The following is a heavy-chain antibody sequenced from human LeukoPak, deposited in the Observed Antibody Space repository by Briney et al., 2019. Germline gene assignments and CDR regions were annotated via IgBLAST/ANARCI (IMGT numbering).Heavy chain of an antibody. CDR2: IYHSGST. Sequence: SETLSLTCAVSGGSISSSNWWSWVRQPPGQGLEWIGEIYHSGSTNYNPSLKSRVTISVDKSKNQFSLKLSSVTAADTAVYYCAREIYSSGWINFDYWGQGTLVTVSS. CDR1: GGSISSSNW. V-gene: IGHV4-4*02. J-gene: IGHJ4*02. D-gene: IGHD6-19*01. CDR3: AREIYSSGWINFDY.